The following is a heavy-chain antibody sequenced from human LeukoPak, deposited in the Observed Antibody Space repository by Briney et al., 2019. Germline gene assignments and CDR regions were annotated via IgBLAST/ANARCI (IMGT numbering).Heavy chain of an antibody. CDR2: IYYSGNT. CDR3: ARVRYCSTNRCYDREFDY. CDR1: GGSISNYY. J-gene: IGHJ4*02. V-gene: IGHV4-59*01. D-gene: IGHD2-2*01. Sequence: PSETLSLTCTVSGGSISNYYWSWIRQPPGKGLEWIGYIYYSGNTNYNPSLKSRVTISVDTSKNQFSLKLNSVTAADTAVYYCARVRYCSTNRCYDREFDYWGQGTLVTVSS.